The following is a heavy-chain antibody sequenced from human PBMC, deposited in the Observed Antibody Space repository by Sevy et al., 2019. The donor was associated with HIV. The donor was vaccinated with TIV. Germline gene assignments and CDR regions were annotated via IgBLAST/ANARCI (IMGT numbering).Heavy chain of an antibody. CDR2: IKSKTDGGTT. V-gene: IGHV3-15*01. J-gene: IGHJ4*02. CDR1: GFTFSNAW. CDR3: TTVLNFSYYYDSSGYPDY. Sequence: GGSLRLSCAASGFTFSNAWMSWVRQAPGKGLEWVGRIKSKTDGGTTDYAAPVKGRFTISRDDSKNTLYLQMNSLKTEHTAVYYCTTVLNFSYYYDSSGYPDYWGQGTLVTVSS. D-gene: IGHD3-22*01.